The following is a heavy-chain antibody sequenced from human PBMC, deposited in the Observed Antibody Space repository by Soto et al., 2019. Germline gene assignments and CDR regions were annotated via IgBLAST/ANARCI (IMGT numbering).Heavy chain of an antibody. D-gene: IGHD5-18*01. CDR3: ARDVGYSYGYYFDY. J-gene: IGHJ4*02. Sequence: PSETLSLTCAVSGGSISSSNWWSWVRQPPGKGLEWIGEIYHSGSTNYNPSLKSRVTISVDKSKNQFSLKPSSVTAADTAVYYCARDVGYSYGYYFDYWGQGTLVTVSS. CDR2: IYHSGST. CDR1: GGSISSSNW. V-gene: IGHV4-4*02.